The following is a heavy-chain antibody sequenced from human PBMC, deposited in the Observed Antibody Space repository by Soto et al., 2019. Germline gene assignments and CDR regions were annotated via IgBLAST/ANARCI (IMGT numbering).Heavy chain of an antibody. CDR3: AKDAVYKDGLWLMQQ. D-gene: IGHD6-13*01. CDR1: GFTLSTFA. J-gene: IGHJ6*01. CDR2: IVGSGSQI. V-gene: IGHV3-23*01. Sequence: GSLRLSCAVSGFTLSTFAMTWVRQAPGKGLECVSGIVGSGSQIHYADSVTGRFTISKDNSKIMLYLQMDSLRVGDTAVYFWAKDAVYKDGLWLMQQWGQATQVTVAS.